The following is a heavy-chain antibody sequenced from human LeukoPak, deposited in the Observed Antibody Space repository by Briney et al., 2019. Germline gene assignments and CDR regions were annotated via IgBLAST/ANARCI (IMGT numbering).Heavy chain of an antibody. V-gene: IGHV3-53*01. CDR3: ASGIDGYNWKALLD. D-gene: IGHD5-24*01. CDR2: IYSGGST. Sequence: GGSLRLSCAASGFTVSSNYMSWVRQAPGMGLEWVSVIYSGGSTYYADSVKGRFTISRDNSKNTLYLQMNSLRAEDTAVYYCASGIDGYNWKALLDWGQGTLVTVSS. J-gene: IGHJ4*02. CDR1: GFTVSSNY.